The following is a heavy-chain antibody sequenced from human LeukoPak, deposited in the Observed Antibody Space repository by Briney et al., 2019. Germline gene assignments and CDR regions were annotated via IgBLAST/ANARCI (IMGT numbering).Heavy chain of an antibody. CDR1: GYTLTELS. CDR3: ATDVATFYFDY. J-gene: IGHJ4*02. D-gene: IGHD5-12*01. V-gene: IGHV1-24*01. CDR2: FDPEDGET. Sequence: ASVKVSSKHSGYTLTELSMHWVRPTPGKRLEWMGDFDPEDGETIYTQKFQGRVTMTEDTSTDTAYMELSSLRSEDTGVYYCATDVATFYFDYWGQGTLVTVSS.